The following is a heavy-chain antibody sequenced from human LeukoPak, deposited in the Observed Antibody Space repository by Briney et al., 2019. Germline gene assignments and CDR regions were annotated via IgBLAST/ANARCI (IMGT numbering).Heavy chain of an antibody. V-gene: IGHV3-43*01. CDR3: AKDGDSQYYDDSSGPLGY. CDR2: ISWDGGST. J-gene: IGHJ4*02. CDR1: GFTSHDQT. Sequence: PGGSLRLSRAAPGFTSHDQTMHWVGKAQGKGLESVSLISWDGGSTYYGDSVKGRFTISRANSKNSVSVHMGSLRGEDTALPYSAKDGDSQYYDDSSGPLGYWGQGTLVTV. D-gene: IGHD3-22*01.